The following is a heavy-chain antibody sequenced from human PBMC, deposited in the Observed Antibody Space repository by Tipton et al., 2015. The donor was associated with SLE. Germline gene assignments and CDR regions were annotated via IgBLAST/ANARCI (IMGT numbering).Heavy chain of an antibody. CDR3: VREGYDSFFYYYYMDV. V-gene: IGHV4-59*01. D-gene: IGHD3-22*01. CDR2: IYSSGYT. CDR1: GGSISSYY. Sequence: TLSLICTVSGGSISSYYWSWIRQPPGKGLEWIGYIYSSGYTNYNPSLKSRVTISLDTSKNQFSLKLSSVTAADTAVYYCVREGYDSFFYYYYMDVWGKGTTVTVSS. J-gene: IGHJ6*03.